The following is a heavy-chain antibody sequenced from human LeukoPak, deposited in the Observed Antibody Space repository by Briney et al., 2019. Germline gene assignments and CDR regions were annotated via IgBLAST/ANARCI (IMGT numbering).Heavy chain of an antibody. V-gene: IGHV4-34*01. CDR1: GGSFSGYY. CDR3: ARGLRYYYYYYMDV. Sequence: SETLCLTCAVYGGSFSGYYWSWIRQPPGKGLEWIGEINHSGSTNYNPSLKSRVTISVDTSKNQFSLKLSSVTAADTAVYYCARGLRYYYYYYMDVWGKGTTVTVSS. J-gene: IGHJ6*03. CDR2: INHSGST. D-gene: IGHD4-17*01.